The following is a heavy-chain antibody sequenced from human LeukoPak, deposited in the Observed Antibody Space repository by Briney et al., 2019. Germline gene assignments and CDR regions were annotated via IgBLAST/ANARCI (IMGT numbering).Heavy chain of an antibody. CDR1: GFTFSSYS. Sequence: SGGSLRLSCAASGFTFSSYSMNWVRQAPGKRLEWVSSISSSSSYIYYADSVKGRFTISRDNAKNSLYLQMNSLRAEDTAVYYCAREGSAAAGTGDAFDIWGQGTMVTVSS. D-gene: IGHD6-13*01. CDR3: AREGSAAAGTGDAFDI. J-gene: IGHJ3*02. V-gene: IGHV3-21*01. CDR2: ISSSSSYI.